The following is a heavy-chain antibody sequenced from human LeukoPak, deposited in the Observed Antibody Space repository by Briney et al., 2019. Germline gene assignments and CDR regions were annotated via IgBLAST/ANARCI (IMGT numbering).Heavy chain of an antibody. V-gene: IGHV3-23*01. CDR3: AKDRFFDWSVGIDP. J-gene: IGHJ5*02. CDR1: GFTFSSYA. Sequence: GGSLRLSCAASGFTFSSYAMTWVRQAPGKGLEWVSFISGSAGSTYCADSVKGRFTISRDNSKNTLYLQMSSLGADDTAVYYCAKDRFFDWSVGIDPWGQGTLVTVSS. CDR2: ISGSAGST. D-gene: IGHD3-9*01.